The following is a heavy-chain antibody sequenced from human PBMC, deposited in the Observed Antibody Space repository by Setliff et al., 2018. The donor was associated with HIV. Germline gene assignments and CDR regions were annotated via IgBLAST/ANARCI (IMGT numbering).Heavy chain of an antibody. CDR3: AHRLVVRWYFDY. CDR2: IYWDDDK. V-gene: IGHV2-5*02. Sequence: SGPTLVNPTQPLTLTCTFSGFSLNTSGMAVGWIRQPPGKALEWLALIYWDDDKRYSPSLKSRLTITKDTSKNQVVLTMTNLDPVDTATYFCAHRLVVRWYFDYWGQGTLVTVSS. CDR1: GFSLNTSGMA. D-gene: IGHD3-22*01. J-gene: IGHJ4*02.